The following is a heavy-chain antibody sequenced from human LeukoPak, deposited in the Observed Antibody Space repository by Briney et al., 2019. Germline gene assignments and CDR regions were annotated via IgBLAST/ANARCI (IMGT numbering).Heavy chain of an antibody. CDR3: ARAAYSSGWQPLDY. CDR2: IIPIFGTA. J-gene: IGHJ4*02. D-gene: IGHD6-19*01. CDR1: GGTFSSYA. V-gene: IGHV1-69*05. Sequence: SVKVSSKASGGTFSSYAISWVRQAPGQGLEWMGGIIPIFGTANYAQKFQGRVIMTRDMSTSTVYMELSSLRSEDTAVYYCARAAYSSGWQPLDYWGQGTLVTVSS.